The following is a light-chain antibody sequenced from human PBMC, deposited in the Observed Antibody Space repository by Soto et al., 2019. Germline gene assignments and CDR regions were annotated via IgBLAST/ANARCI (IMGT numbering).Light chain of an antibody. CDR2: DVS. CDR1: SSDVGSYIY. Sequence: QSVLTQPDSVSGSPGQSITISCTGTSSDVGSYIYVSWYQHHPGKAPKLMIYDVSNRPSGVSNRFSGSKSGNTASLTISGLQAEDEAEYYCFSYTTVSSYVFG. V-gene: IGLV2-14*01. CDR3: FSYTTVSSYV. J-gene: IGLJ1*01.